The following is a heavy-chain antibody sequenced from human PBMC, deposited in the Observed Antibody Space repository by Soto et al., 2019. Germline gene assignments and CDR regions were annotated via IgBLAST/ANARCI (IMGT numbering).Heavy chain of an antibody. Sequence: GASVKVSCKASGGTFSSYAISWVRQAPGQGLEWMGGIIPIFGTANYAQKFQGRVTITADESTSTAYMELSSLRSEDTAVYYCARGGSGYSSGWYVFPFDYWGQGTLVTVSS. D-gene: IGHD6-19*01. V-gene: IGHV1-69*13. CDR2: IIPIFGTA. CDR1: GGTFSSYA. CDR3: ARGGSGYSSGWYVFPFDY. J-gene: IGHJ4*02.